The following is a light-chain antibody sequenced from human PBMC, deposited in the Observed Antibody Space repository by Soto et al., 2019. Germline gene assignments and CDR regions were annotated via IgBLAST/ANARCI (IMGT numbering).Light chain of an antibody. J-gene: IGLJ1*01. V-gene: IGLV2-23*02. CDR1: SSDVGSYNL. CDR2: EVS. Sequence: CALAQPASVSGSPGQSIPISCTGTSSDVGSYNLVSWYQQHPGKAPKLMIYEVSKRPSGVSNRFSGSKSGNTASLTISGLQAEDEADYYCCSYAGSSTFYVFGTGTKVTVL. CDR3: CSYAGSSTFYV.